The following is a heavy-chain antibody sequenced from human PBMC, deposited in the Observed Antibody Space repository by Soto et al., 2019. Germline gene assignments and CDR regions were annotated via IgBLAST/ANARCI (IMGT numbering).Heavy chain of an antibody. J-gene: IGHJ5*02. V-gene: IGHV4-59*01. D-gene: IGHD5-18*01. Sequence: SETLSLTCTVSGGSISSYYWSWIRQPPGKGLEWIGYIYYSGSTNYNPSLKSRVTISVDTSKNQFSLKLSSVTAADTAVYYCATLRGYSYGYVNNWFDPWGQGTLVTVSS. CDR1: GGSISSYY. CDR3: ATLRGYSYGYVNNWFDP. CDR2: IYYSGST.